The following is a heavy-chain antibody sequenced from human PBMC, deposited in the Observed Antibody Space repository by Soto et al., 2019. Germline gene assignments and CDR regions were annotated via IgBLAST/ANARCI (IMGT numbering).Heavy chain of an antibody. J-gene: IGHJ6*01. D-gene: IGHD1-26*01. Sequence: RGSLRLSCEASGFSFSSYGMHWVRQAPGKGLEWVAGLSFDGITKHYADSVKGQFTISRDNSKNTMYLQMNSLRPEDTAIYYCAKDGAWELLPAFGMDVWGQGTTVTVS. CDR2: LSFDGITK. V-gene: IGHV3-30*18. CDR3: AKDGAWELLPAFGMDV. CDR1: GFSFSSYG.